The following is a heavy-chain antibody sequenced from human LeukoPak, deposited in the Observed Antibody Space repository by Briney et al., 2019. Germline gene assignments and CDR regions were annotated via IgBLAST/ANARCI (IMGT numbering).Heavy chain of an antibody. J-gene: IGHJ5*02. V-gene: IGHV1-69*04. D-gene: IGHD3-3*01. Sequence: GASVKVSCKASGGTFSSYAISWVRQAPGQGLECMGRIIPILGIANYAQKFQGRVTITADKSTSTAYMELSSLRSEDTAVYYCARDETYTIFGVATFDPWGQGTLVTVSS. CDR1: GGTFSSYA. CDR3: ARDETYTIFGVATFDP. CDR2: IIPILGIA.